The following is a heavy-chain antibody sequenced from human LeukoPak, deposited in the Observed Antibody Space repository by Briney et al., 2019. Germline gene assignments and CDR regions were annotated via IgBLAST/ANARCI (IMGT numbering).Heavy chain of an antibody. D-gene: IGHD6-13*01. CDR1: GFNFNNAW. J-gene: IGHJ4*02. V-gene: IGHV3-7*01. CDR2: IKQDGSEK. Sequence: GGSLRLSCAASGFNFNNAWMSWVRQAPGKGLEWVANIKQDGSEKYYVDSVKGRFTISRDNAKNSLYLQMNSLRAEDTAVYYCARGWYADYWGQGTLVTVSS. CDR3: ARGWYADY.